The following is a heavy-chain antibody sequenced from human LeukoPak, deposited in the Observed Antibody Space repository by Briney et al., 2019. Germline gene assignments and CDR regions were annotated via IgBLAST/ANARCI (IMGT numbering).Heavy chain of an antibody. J-gene: IGHJ3*02. CDR3: ARYHLYDSSLIDAFDI. Sequence: GGSLRLSCAASGFTFSSYGMHWVRQAPGKGLEWVAFIRYDGSNKYYADSVKGRFTISRDNSKNTLYLQMNSLRAEDTAVYYCARYHLYDSSLIDAFDIWGQGTMVTVSS. D-gene: IGHD3-22*01. V-gene: IGHV3-30*02. CDR1: GFTFSSYG. CDR2: IRYDGSNK.